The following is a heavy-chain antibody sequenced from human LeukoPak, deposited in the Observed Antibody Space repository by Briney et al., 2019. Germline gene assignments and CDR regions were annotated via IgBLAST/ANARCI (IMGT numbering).Heavy chain of an antibody. V-gene: IGHV3-7*01. D-gene: IGHD3-10*01. CDR1: EFTFSNYW. CDR2: IKQDGSKK. CDR3: ARDGHASGSHDY. J-gene: IGHJ4*02. Sequence: GGSLRLSCAASEFTFSNYWMSWVRQAPGKGLEWVANIKQDGSKKHYVDSVKGRFTISRDNGKNSLYLQMNSMRAEDTALYYCARDGHASGSHDYWGQGTLVTVSS.